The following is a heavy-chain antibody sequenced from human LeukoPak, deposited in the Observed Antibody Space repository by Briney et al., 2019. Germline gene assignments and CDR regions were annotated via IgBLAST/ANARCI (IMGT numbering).Heavy chain of an antibody. CDR2: INPNSGGT. V-gene: IGHV1-2*04. J-gene: IGHJ5*02. Sequence: ASVKVSCKASGYTFTGYYMHWVRQAPGQGLEWMGWINPNSGGTNYAQKFQGWVTMTRDTSISTAYMELSRLRSDDTAVYYCARGGKRAAAGSLELDPWGQGTLVIVSS. D-gene: IGHD6-13*01. CDR1: GYTFTGYY. CDR3: ARGGKRAAAGSLELDP.